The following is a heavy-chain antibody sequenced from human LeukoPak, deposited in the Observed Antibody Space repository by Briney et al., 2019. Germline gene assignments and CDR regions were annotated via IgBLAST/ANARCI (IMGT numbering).Heavy chain of an antibody. CDR3: VSGTTHEAFDI. J-gene: IGHJ3*02. CDR1: GGSISSSNYY. Sequence: SETLSLTCTVSGGSISSSNYYWGWVRQPPGKGLQYIGSFYYSGSTYYNPSLESRVTISVDTSKNQFSLKLTSVTAADTAVYYCVSGTTHEAFDIWGQGTMVTVSS. V-gene: IGHV4-39*01. D-gene: IGHD1-1*01. CDR2: FYYSGST.